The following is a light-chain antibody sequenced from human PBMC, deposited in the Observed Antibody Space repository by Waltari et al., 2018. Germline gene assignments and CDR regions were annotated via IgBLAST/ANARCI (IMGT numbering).Light chain of an antibody. CDR2: YDN. V-gene: IGLV3-21*01. CDR1: NIESKS. CDR3: QVWDANTDPGV. Sequence: SYVLTQPPSVSVAPGETPRITCGGNNIESKSVHWYRQRPGQAPVVVISYDNDRAAGIPERFSGSNSGNTATLTISRVEAGDEADYYCQVWDANTDPGVFGTGTEVTVL. J-gene: IGLJ1*01.